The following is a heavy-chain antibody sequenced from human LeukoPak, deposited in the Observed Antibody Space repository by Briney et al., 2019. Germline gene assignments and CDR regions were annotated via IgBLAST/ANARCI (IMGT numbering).Heavy chain of an antibody. CDR2: ISAYNGNT. Sequence: ASVKVSCKASGGTFSSYAISWVRQAPGQGLEWMGWISAYNGNTNYAQKLLDRVTMTTDTSTNTAYMELRSLRSDDTAVYYCARDTTVVTPDGLDIWGQGTMVTVSS. CDR3: ARDTTVVTPDGLDI. D-gene: IGHD4-23*01. J-gene: IGHJ3*02. CDR1: GGTFSSYA. V-gene: IGHV1-18*01.